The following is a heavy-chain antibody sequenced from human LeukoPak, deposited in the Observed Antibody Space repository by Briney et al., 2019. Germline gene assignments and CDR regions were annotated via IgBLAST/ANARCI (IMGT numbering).Heavy chain of an antibody. J-gene: IGHJ4*02. CDR3: ARVGDYYDSSFGDY. V-gene: IGHV3-11*04. D-gene: IGHD3-22*01. CDR2: ISSSGSTI. Sequence: AGGSLRLSCAASGFTFSDYYMSWIRQAPGKGLEWVSYISSSGSTIYYADSVKGRFTISRDNAKNTLYLQMNSLRAEDTAVYYCARVGDYYDSSFGDYWGQGTLVTVSS. CDR1: GFTFSDYY.